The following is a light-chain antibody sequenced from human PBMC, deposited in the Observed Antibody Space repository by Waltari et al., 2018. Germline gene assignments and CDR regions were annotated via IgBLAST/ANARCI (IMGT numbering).Light chain of an antibody. V-gene: IGKV3-20*01. CDR2: AAS. J-gene: IGKJ1*01. CDR3: HQYDGAPET. CDR1: QNISSTC. Sequence: EIVLTQSPGTLSLSPGARATLSCWASQNISSTCVDGVQQKPGQAPRLRSYAASSRATGTPDRVSGSGSGTDFTLTISSLEPEDFAVYYCHQYDGAPETFGQGTRLEI.